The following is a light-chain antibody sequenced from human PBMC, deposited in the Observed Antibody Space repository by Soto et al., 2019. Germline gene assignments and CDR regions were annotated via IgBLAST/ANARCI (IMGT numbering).Light chain of an antibody. Sequence: EIVLTQFPDTLSLSPGERATLSCRASQIVSTTYLAWYQQKPGQAPRLLIYGASSRATGIPDRFSGSGSGTDFTLTISRLEPEDFAVYYCQQYGTSPMYTFGQGTKLEI. V-gene: IGKV3-20*01. CDR2: GAS. CDR3: QQYGTSPMYT. CDR1: QIVSTTY. J-gene: IGKJ2*01.